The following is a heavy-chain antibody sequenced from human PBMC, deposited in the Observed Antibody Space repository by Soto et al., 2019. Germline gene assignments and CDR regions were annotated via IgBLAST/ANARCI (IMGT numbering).Heavy chain of an antibody. CDR2: IYYSGST. D-gene: IGHD2-2*01. CDR1: SSSIFSISSY. V-gene: IGHV4-39*01. CDR3: VRRAAMPEVYYYYYGMDV. Sequence: SVTLSLTCPINSSSIFSISSYWGWICQPPGKGLEWIGSIYYSGSTYYNPSLKSRVTISVDTSKNQFSLKLSSVTAADTAVYYCVRRAAMPEVYYYYYGMDVWGQGTSVS. J-gene: IGHJ6*02.